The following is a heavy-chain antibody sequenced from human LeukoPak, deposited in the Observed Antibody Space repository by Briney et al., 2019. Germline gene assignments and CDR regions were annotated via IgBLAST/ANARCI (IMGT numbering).Heavy chain of an antibody. D-gene: IGHD6-19*01. CDR2: MNPNSGNT. Sequence: GASVNVSCKTSGYTFTSYDINWVRQATGQGLEWMGWMNPNSGNTDYAQKVQGRVTMTRNTSISTAYMELSSLRSEDTAVYYCARIGSGWTASYYMDVWGKGTTVTISS. CDR3: ARIGSGWTASYYMDV. J-gene: IGHJ6*03. CDR1: GYTFTSYD. V-gene: IGHV1-8*01.